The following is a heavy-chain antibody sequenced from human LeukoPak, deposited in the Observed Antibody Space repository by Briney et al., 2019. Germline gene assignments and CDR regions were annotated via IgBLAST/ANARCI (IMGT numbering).Heavy chain of an antibody. D-gene: IGHD3-10*01. CDR3: ARGFYGSGSRFDYYYYYGMDV. Sequence: ASVKVSCKASGYTFTSYDINWVRQATGQGLEWMGWMNPNSGNTGYAQKFQGRVTMTRNTSISTAYMKLSSLRSEDTAVYYCARGFYGSGSRFDYYYYYGMDVWGQGTTVTVSS. J-gene: IGHJ6*02. V-gene: IGHV1-8*01. CDR1: GYTFTSYD. CDR2: MNPNSGNT.